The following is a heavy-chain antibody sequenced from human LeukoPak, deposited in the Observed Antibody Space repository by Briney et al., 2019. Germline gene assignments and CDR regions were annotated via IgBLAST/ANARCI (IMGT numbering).Heavy chain of an antibody. CDR2: ISGSGGST. Sequence: GGSLRLSCAASGFTFSSYAMSWVRQAPGKGLEWVSAISGSGGSTYYADSVKGRFTISRDNSKNTLYLQMNSLGAEDTAVYYCAKDKLAYCSGGSCYYFDYWGQGTLVTVSS. CDR3: AKDKLAYCSGGSCYYFDY. V-gene: IGHV3-23*01. J-gene: IGHJ4*02. D-gene: IGHD2-15*01. CDR1: GFTFSSYA.